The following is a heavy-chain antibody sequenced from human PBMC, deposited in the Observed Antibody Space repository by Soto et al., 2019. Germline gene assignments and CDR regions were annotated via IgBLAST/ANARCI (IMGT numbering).Heavy chain of an antibody. CDR2: IIPIFGTA. D-gene: IGHD2-21*02. V-gene: IGHV1-69*01. J-gene: IGHJ4*02. CDR1: GGTFSNYA. Sequence: QVQLVQSWAEVKKPGSSVKVSCKASGGTFSNYAISWVRQAPGQGLEWMGGIIPIFGTANYAQKFQGRVTITADESTSTVHMELSSLTSEDTAVYYCALVVGLYCDGDWSMHYFDYWGQGTLVTVSS. CDR3: ALVVGLYCDGDWSMHYFDY.